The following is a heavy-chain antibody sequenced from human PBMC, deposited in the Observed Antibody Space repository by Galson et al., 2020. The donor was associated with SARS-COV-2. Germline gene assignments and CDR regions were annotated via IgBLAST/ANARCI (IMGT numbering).Heavy chain of an antibody. CDR1: AASFRGYY. Sequence: SETLSLTCAVYAASFRGYYWTWIRQSPGKGPELVGEINHSGSTNYNPSLKSRVTLSVDMSKNQFSLSLTSVTAADTGVYYCATSNSKTTNYGLDVWGQGTTVTVSS. V-gene: IGHV4-34*01. J-gene: IGHJ6*02. CDR2: INHSGST. CDR3: ATSNSKTTNYGLDV. D-gene: IGHD4-4*01.